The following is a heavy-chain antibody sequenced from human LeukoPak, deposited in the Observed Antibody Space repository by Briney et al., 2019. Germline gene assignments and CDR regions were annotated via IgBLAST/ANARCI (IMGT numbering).Heavy chain of an antibody. CDR1: GYDFSTYW. CDR2: IYPADSTT. V-gene: IGHV5-51*01. D-gene: IGHD3-10*01. Sequence: GESLKISCKGFGYDFSTYWIGWVRQVPGEGLEWMGIIYPADSTTHYSRSFQGQVTISVDKSISTAYLQWSSLKASDTAMYYCACRKYYRTWCDPWGQGTLVTL. CDR3: ACRKYYRTWCDP. J-gene: IGHJ5*02.